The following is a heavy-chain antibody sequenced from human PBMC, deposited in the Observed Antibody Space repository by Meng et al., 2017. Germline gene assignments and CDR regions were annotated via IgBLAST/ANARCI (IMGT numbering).Heavy chain of an antibody. CDR2: MNPNSGNT. V-gene: IGHV1-8*01. CDR1: GFTFTSYD. D-gene: IGHD3-10*01. CDR3: ARVRGSGSLGIFDY. Sequence: QWRLGRSGAEVKKPGAPVKVSCKASGFTFTSYDINWVRQATGQGLEWMGWMNPNSGNTGYAQKFQGRVTMTRNTSISTAYTELSSLRSEDTAVYYCARVRGSGSLGIFDYWGQGTLVTVSS. J-gene: IGHJ4*02.